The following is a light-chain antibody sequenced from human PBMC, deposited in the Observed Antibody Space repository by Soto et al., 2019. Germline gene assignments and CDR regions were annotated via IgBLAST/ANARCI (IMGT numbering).Light chain of an antibody. CDR1: SSNIGNNA. V-gene: IGLV1-36*01. CDR3: AAWDDSLNGHNYV. J-gene: IGLJ1*01. CDR2: YDD. Sequence: QSVLTQPPSVSEAPRQRVTISCSGSSSNIGNNAVNWYQQLPGKAPKLLIYYDDLLPSGVSDRFSGSKSGTSASLAISGLQSEDEADYYCAAWDDSLNGHNYVFGTGTKVTVL.